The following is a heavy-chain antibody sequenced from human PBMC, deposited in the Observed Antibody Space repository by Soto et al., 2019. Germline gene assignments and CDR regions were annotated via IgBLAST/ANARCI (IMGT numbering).Heavy chain of an antibody. CDR3: ARDTESNRYND. D-gene: IGHD1-20*01. CDR2: IRPDNGNT. V-gene: IGHV1-18*01. J-gene: IGHJ1*01. Sequence: ASVKVSCKASGYTFSSSGISWVRQAPGQGLEWVGWIRPDNGNTKSAQRLQGRVTLTTDTSASTAYMELRSLTSDDTAMYYCARDTESNRYNDWGQGTLVTVSS. CDR1: GYTFSSSG.